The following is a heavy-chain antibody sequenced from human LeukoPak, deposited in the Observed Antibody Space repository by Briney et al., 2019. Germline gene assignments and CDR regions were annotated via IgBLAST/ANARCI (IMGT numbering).Heavy chain of an antibody. J-gene: IGHJ6*03. Sequence: PGGSLRLSCAASGFTVSSNYMSWVRQAPGKGLEWVSAISGSGGSTYYADSVKGRFTISRDNSKNTLYLQMNSLRAEDTAVYYCAKAGPPNYYYYYYMDVWGKGTTVTVSS. CDR1: GFTVSSNY. V-gene: IGHV3-23*01. CDR3: AKAGPPNYYYYYYMDV. CDR2: ISGSGGST. D-gene: IGHD1-1*01.